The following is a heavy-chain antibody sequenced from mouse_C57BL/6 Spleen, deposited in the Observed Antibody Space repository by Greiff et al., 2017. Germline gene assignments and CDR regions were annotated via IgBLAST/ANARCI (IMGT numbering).Heavy chain of an antibody. CDR1: GYAFSSYW. CDR3: ARARDGSYAMDY. D-gene: IGHD1-1*01. Sequence: QVQLQQSGAELVKPGASVKISCKASGYAFSSYWMNWVKQRPGKGLEWIGQIYPGDGDTNYNGKFKGKATLTADKSSSTAYMQLSSLTSEDSAVYFCARARDGSYAMDYWGQGTSVTVSS. CDR2: IYPGDGDT. J-gene: IGHJ4*01. V-gene: IGHV1-80*01.